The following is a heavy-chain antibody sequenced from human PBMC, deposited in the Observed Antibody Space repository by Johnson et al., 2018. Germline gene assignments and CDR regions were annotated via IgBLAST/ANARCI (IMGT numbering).Heavy chain of an antibody. CDR1: GFTFDDYA. D-gene: IGHD3-22*01. Sequence: VQLVQCGGDLVQPGRSLRLSCAASGFTFDDYAMHWVRQAPGKGLEWVSGISWNSGNIAYVDSVKGRFTISRDNAKNSVYLQMNSLSAEDTAVYYCASGYYDSSGYFSEYFQHWGQGTLVTVSS. J-gene: IGHJ1*01. CDR3: ASGYYDSSGYFSEYFQH. V-gene: IGHV3-9*01. CDR2: ISWNSGNI.